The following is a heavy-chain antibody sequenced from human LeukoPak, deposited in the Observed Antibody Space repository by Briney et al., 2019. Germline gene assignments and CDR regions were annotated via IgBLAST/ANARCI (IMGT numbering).Heavy chain of an antibody. V-gene: IGHV4-61*02. CDR3: GRQGYTASYYFVDY. CDR2: IYTIGTT. J-gene: IGHJ4*02. D-gene: IGHD3-10*01. Sequence: SETLSLTCAVSGYSISSGYSISNGYYWGWVRQPAGKGLEWIGRIYTIGTTHYSPSLKSRLTMSLDTSKNQFSLKLRSVTAADTAVYYGGRQGYTASYYFVDYWSQGTLVTVSS. CDR1: GYSISSGYSISNGYY.